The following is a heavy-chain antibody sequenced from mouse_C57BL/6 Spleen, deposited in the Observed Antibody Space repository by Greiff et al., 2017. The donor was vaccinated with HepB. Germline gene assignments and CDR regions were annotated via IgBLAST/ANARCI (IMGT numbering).Heavy chain of an antibody. CDR3: AVYGNYRYAMDY. CDR2: IDPSDSYT. V-gene: IGHV1-69*01. J-gene: IGHJ4*01. D-gene: IGHD2-1*01. CDR1: GYTFTSYW. Sequence: VQLQQPGAELVMPGASVKLSCKASGYTFTSYWMHWVKQRPGQGLEWIGEIDPSDSYTNYNQKFKGKSTLTVDKSSSTAYMQLSSLTSEDSAVYYCAVYGNYRYAMDYWGQGTSVTVSS.